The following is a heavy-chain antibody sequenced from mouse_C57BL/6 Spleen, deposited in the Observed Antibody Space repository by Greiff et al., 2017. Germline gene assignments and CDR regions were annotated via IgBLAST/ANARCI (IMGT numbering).Heavy chain of an antibody. Sequence: DVQLQESGPGLVKPSQSLSLTCSVTGYSITRGYYWNWIRQFPGNKLEWMGYISYDGSNNYNPSLKNRISITRDTSKNQFFLKLNSVTTEDTATYYCASGDYYGNPLDFDVWGTGTTVTVSS. CDR3: ASGDYYGNPLDFDV. V-gene: IGHV3-6*01. J-gene: IGHJ1*03. CDR1: GYSITRGYY. CDR2: ISYDGSN. D-gene: IGHD1-1*01.